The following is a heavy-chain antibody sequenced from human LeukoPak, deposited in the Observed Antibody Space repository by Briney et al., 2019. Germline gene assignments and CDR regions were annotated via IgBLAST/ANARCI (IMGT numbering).Heavy chain of an antibody. J-gene: IGHJ4*02. D-gene: IGHD3-16*01. CDR3: ATWGHVEY. V-gene: IGHV3-23*01. CDR1: GLTLSNSA. CDR2: ISGASGKS. Sequence: GGSLRLSCAASGLTLSNSAMSWVRQAPGKGLEWVSMISGASGKSYSADSVKGRFTVSRDDSKNTLFLQMNSLRVDDTAVCYCATWGHVEYWGQGAQVTVSS.